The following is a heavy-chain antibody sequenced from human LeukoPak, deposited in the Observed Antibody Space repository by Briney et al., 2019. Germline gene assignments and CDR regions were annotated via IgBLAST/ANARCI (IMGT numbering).Heavy chain of an antibody. V-gene: IGHV6-1*01. CDR2: TYYRSKWYN. CDR3: ARDFPRTDAFDI. CDR1: GDSVSSNSVA. Sequence: SQTLSLTCAISGDSVSSNSVAWNWIRQSPSRGLEWLGRTYYRSKWYNDYAISVKSRIIINPDTSKNQFSLQLNSVTPEDTAVYYCARDFPRTDAFDIWGQGTMVTVSS. J-gene: IGHJ3*02.